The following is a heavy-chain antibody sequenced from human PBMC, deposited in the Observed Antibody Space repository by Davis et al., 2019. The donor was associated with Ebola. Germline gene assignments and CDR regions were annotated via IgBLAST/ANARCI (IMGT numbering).Heavy chain of an antibody. CDR2: IYYSGST. V-gene: IGHV4-59*01. J-gene: IGHJ3*01. Sequence: MPSETLSLTCTVSGGSISSYYWSWIRQPPGKGLEWIGYIYYSGSTNYNPSLKSRVTISIDTSRNQFSLTLTSVTAADTAVYYCARDPKGALDFWGQGTLVSVSS. CDR3: ARDPKGALDF. CDR1: GGSISSYY.